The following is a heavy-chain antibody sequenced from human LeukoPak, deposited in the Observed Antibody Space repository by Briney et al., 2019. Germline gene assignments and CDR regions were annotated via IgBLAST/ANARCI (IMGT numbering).Heavy chain of an antibody. CDR1: GYTFIDHY. D-gene: IGHD4-11*01. J-gene: IGHJ6*03. CDR3: ATEGQYYYYLDV. Sequence: ASVKVSCKSSGYTFIDHYMHWVRRAPGQGLEWMGWINPKSGDTNYPQKFQGRVTMTRDTSISTVYMELSSLTSDDTALYYCATEGQYYYYLDVWGKGTTVIVSS. V-gene: IGHV1-2*02. CDR2: INPKSGDT.